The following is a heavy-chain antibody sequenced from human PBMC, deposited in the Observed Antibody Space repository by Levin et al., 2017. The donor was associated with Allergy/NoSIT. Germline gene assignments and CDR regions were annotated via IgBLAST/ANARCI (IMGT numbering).Heavy chain of an antibody. CDR1: GVSMIGYY. J-gene: IGHJ6*02. CDR2: IGYTGRT. D-gene: IGHD5-18*01. CDR3: ARQAAGYTFGSRYYYAMDV. Sequence: SETLSLTCTVSGVSMIGYYWTWIRKSPGKGLEWIGFIGYTGRTNYNPSLQSRVTISVDTSKNQFSLNLSSVTAADTAVYYCARQAAGYTFGSRYYYAMDVWGQGTTVTVSS. V-gene: IGHV4-59*01.